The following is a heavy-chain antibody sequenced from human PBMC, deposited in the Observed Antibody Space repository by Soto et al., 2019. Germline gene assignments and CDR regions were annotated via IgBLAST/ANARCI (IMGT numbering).Heavy chain of an antibody. CDR3: TLSYGDSYYYYYGMDV. J-gene: IGHJ6*02. Sequence: GESLKSSCVGSVFSFSRYTVGWVRQVPGKGLEWMGVIHPGDSDTIYSPSFQGQVTISADKSISTAYLQWSSLKASDTAMYYCTLSYGDSYYYYYGMDVWGQGTTVTVSS. D-gene: IGHD4-17*01. CDR1: VFSFSRYT. CDR2: IHPGDSDT. V-gene: IGHV5-51*01.